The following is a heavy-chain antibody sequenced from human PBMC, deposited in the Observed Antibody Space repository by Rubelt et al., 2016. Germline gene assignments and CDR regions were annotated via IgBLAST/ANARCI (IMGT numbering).Heavy chain of an antibody. CDR3: ARDHDDILTGENLGGMDV. J-gene: IGHJ6*02. V-gene: IGHV4-39*02. CDR1: GGSISSSSYY. Sequence: QLQLQESGPGLVKPSETLSLTCTVSGGSISSSSYYWGWIRQPPGKGLEWIGSIYYSGSTYYNPSLTCRVTRSVETSKNQFSLKLSSVTAADTAGDYCARDHDDILTGENLGGMDVWGQGTTVTVSS. CDR2: IYYSGST. D-gene: IGHD3-9*01.